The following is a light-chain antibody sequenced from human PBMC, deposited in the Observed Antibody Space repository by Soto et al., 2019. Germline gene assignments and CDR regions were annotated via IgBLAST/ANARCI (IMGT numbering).Light chain of an antibody. CDR1: QSVRSTY. Sequence: EIVLTQSPGTLSLSPGERATLSCRASQSVRSTYLAWYQQKLGQAPRFLIYGVSSRATGIPDRFSGSGSGTDFTLTISRLGPEDFAVYFCQQYGDSPWTFGQGTKV. CDR3: QQYGDSPWT. CDR2: GVS. J-gene: IGKJ1*01. V-gene: IGKV3-20*01.